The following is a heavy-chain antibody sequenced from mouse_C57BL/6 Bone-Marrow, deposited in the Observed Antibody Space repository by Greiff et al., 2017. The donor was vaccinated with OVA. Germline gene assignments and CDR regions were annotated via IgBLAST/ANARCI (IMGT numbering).Heavy chain of an antibody. CDR3: TTGDGYYRDY. V-gene: IGHV14-4*01. CDR1: GFNIKDDY. J-gene: IGHJ2*01. Sequence: EVQLQESGAELVRPGASVKLSCTASGFNIKDDYMHWVKQRPEQGLEWIGWIDPENGDTEYASKFQGKATITADTSSNTAYLQLSSLTSEDTAVYYCTTGDGYYRDYWGQGTTLTVSS. CDR2: IDPENGDT. D-gene: IGHD2-3*01.